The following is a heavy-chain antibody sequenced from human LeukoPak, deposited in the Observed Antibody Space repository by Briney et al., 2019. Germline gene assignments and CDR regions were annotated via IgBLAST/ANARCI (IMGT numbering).Heavy chain of an antibody. CDR3: ARQVEIATMNDAFDI. D-gene: IGHD5-24*01. J-gene: IGHJ3*02. CDR2: IYPGDSDT. V-gene: IGHV5-51*01. CDR1: GYSFTSYW. Sequence: GESLKISCKGSGYSFTSYWIGWVRQMPGKGLEWMGIIYPGDSDTRYSPSFQGQVTISADKSISTAYLQWSSLKASDTAMYYCARQVEIATMNDAFDIWGQGTMVTVSS.